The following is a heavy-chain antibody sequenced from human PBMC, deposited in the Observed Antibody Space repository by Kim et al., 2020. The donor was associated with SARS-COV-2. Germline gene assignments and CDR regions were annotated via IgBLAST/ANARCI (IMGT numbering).Heavy chain of an antibody. J-gene: IGHJ3*02. D-gene: IGHD3-10*01. Sequence: YAASVKGRFTISRDNSKNTLYLQMNSLRAEDTAVFYCAKASGSGTYAFDIWGQGTVVTVSS. CDR3: AKASGSGTYAFDI. V-gene: IGHV3-23*03.